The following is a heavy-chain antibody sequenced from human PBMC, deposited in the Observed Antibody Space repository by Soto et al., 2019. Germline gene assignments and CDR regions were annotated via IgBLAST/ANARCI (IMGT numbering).Heavy chain of an antibody. D-gene: IGHD4-17*01. CDR1: GFSLSTTGVG. CDR2: IYWDDDK. J-gene: IGHJ4*02. Sequence: QITLKESGPTLVKPTQTLTLTCTFSGFSLSTTGVGVGWIRQPPGKALEWLALIYWDDDKRYSPSLKSRLTITKDTAKNQVVLTMTNMDPLDTATYYCAHSDYIRPLDSWGQGTLVTVSS. V-gene: IGHV2-5*02. CDR3: AHSDYIRPLDS.